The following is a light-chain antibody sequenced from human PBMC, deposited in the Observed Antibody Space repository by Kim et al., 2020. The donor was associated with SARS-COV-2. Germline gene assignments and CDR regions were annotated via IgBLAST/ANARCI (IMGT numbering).Light chain of an antibody. Sequence: ASVGDSVTRTCRAGQSIRRYLNWYQQKPGKAPKILIHAVSSLQSGVPSRFSVSGSGTDFILTIDSLQPEDFAIYYCQQSYDTPFTFGPGTKVDIK. CDR1: QSIRRY. V-gene: IGKV1-39*01. CDR3: QQSYDTPFT. J-gene: IGKJ3*01. CDR2: AVS.